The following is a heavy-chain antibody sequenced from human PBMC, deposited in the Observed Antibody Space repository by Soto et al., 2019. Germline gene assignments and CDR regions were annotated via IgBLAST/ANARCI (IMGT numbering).Heavy chain of an antibody. CDR3: ENELQSYGDYDYYCYGMDV. V-gene: IGHV3-30*18. J-gene: IGHJ6*02. D-gene: IGHD4-17*01. CDR2: ISYDGTNK. Sequence: QVQLVESGGGEVQPGRSLTISCAASGFTFSTYGMHWVRQTPGKGLEWVAVISYDGTNKFYSDSVKGRFTISRDNFKNTLTLQMNSLRADDTAGYSGENELQSYGDYDYYCYGMDVWGLGTRVTVSS. CDR1: GFTFSTYG.